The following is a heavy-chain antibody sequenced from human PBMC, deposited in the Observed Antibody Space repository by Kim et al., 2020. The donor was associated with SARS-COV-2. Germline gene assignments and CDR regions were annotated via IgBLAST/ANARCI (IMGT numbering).Heavy chain of an antibody. CDR3: ARDRSSGYPSGFDY. V-gene: IGHV3-30-3*01. Sequence: GGSLRLSCAASGFTFSSYAMHWVRQAPGKGLEWVAVISYDGSNKYYADSVKGRFTISRDNSKNTLYLQMNSLRAEDTAVYYCARDRSSGYPSGFDYWGQGTLVTVSS. CDR1: GFTFSSYA. J-gene: IGHJ4*02. D-gene: IGHD3-22*01. CDR2: ISYDGSNK.